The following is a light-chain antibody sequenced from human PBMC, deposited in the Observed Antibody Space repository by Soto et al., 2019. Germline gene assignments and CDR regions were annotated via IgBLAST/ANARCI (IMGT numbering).Light chain of an antibody. CDR2: KAS. V-gene: IGKV1-5*03. CDR1: QSISSW. J-gene: IGKJ2*01. CDR3: QQYNSYSPRYT. Sequence: DIQMTQSPSTLSAPVGDRVTITCRASQSISSWLAWYQQKPGKAPKLLIYKASSLESGVPSRFSGSGSGTEFTLTISSLQPDDFATYYCQQYNSYSPRYTFGQGTKVDIK.